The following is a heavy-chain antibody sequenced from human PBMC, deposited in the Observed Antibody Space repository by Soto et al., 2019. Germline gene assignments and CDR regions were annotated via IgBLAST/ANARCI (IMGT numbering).Heavy chain of an antibody. CDR1: GFSLTTSGLG. V-gene: IGHV2-5*02. CDR2: IYWDDDK. CDR3: ARLSYADHGYWFDF. Sequence: QITLKESGPTPVKPTQTLTLTCSFSGFSLTTSGLGVGWIRQSPGKALELLALIYWDDDKHYRPSLKSRLTINKDISNNQVVLSLANMDPVDTGTYSCARLSYADHGYWFDFWGQGTLVTVSS. D-gene: IGHD3-22*01. J-gene: IGHJ4*02.